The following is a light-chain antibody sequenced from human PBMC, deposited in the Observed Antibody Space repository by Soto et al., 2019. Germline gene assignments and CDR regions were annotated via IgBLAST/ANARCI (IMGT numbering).Light chain of an antibody. CDR1: SSNIGSNT. CDR3: AIWDDTLNVV. J-gene: IGLJ2*01. Sequence: QAVLTQPPSASGTPGQRVTISCSGSSSNIGSNTVNWYQQLPGTAPKLLIHSNNQRPSGVPDRFSGSKSGTSASLAISGLQSEDEADYYCAIWDDTLNVVFGGGTQLTVL. CDR2: SNN. V-gene: IGLV1-44*01.